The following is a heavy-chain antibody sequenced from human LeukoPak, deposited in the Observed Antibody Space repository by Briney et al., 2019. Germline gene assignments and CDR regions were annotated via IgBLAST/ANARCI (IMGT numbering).Heavy chain of an antibody. CDR3: AKAPTVTTFGY. J-gene: IGHJ4*02. V-gene: IGHV3-23*01. CDR1: GFTFGTSA. D-gene: IGHD4-17*01. Sequence: PGGSLRLSCAASGFTFGTSAMSWVRQAPGKGLEWVSSIGGHGVYTYYGDSVKGRFTISRDDSKRTLYLRMDSLRVDDSAIYYCAKAPTVTTFGYWGQGILVTVSS. CDR2: IGGHGVYT.